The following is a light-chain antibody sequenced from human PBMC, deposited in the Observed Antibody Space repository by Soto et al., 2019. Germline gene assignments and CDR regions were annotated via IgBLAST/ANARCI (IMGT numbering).Light chain of an antibody. CDR3: QHYNSYPEA. CDR2: KAS. CDR1: QSISSW. Sequence: DIQMTQSPSTLSSSLGDRVTITCRASQSISSWLAWYQQKPGKAPKLLIYKASTLKSGVPSRFSGSGSGTEFTLTISSLKNDDFATYYCQHYNSYPEAFGQGTKVDIK. J-gene: IGKJ1*01. V-gene: IGKV1-5*03.